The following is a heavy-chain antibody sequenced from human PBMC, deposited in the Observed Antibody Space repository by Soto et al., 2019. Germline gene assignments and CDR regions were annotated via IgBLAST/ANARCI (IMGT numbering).Heavy chain of an antibody. Sequence: PGGSLRLYCAASGFTFSSYWMHWVRQAPGKGLVWVSRINSDGSSTSYADSVKGRFTISRDNAKNTLFLQMNSLRAEDTAVYYCATTRDGYQIATAFDIWCQGTIVTVSS. D-gene: IGHD5-12*01. V-gene: IGHV3-74*01. J-gene: IGHJ3*02. CDR1: GFTFSSYW. CDR3: ATTRDGYQIATAFDI. CDR2: INSDGSST.